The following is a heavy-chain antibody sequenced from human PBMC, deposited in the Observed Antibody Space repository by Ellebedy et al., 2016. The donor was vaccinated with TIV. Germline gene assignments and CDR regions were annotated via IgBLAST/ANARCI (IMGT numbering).Heavy chain of an antibody. V-gene: IGHV3-30*03. Sequence: GGSLRLXXAASGFTFSSYGMHWVRQAPGKGLEWMAVISYDGSNKYYADSVKGRFTISRDNSKNTLYLQMNSLRAEDTAVYYCARDRCSSTSCYTVEYWGQGTLVTVSS. J-gene: IGHJ4*02. CDR1: GFTFSSYG. D-gene: IGHD2-2*02. CDR2: ISYDGSNK. CDR3: ARDRCSSTSCYTVEY.